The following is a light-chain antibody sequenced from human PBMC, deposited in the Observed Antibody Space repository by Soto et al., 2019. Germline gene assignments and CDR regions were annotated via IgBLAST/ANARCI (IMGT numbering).Light chain of an antibody. J-gene: IGKJ1*01. V-gene: IGKV1-39*01. CDR3: QQSYSAPPT. Sequence: DIQMTQSPSSLSASVGDRGTITCRASQSISTYLNWYQQKPGTAPKLLIYAASSLHSGVPSRFSGSGSGTDFALTISSLQPEDFATYSCQQSYSAPPTFGQGTKVEIK. CDR1: QSISTY. CDR2: AAS.